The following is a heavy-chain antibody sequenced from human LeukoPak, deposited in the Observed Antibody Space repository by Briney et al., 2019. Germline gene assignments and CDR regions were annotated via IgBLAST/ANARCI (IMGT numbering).Heavy chain of an antibody. Sequence: ASVKVSCKASGYTFTGYYMHWVRQAPGQGLEWMGRINPNSGGTNYAQKFQGRVTMTRDTSISTAYMELSRLRSDDTAVYYCAREENSYGYEFDSWGQGTLVTVSS. J-gene: IGHJ4*02. CDR2: INPNSGGT. CDR3: AREENSYGYEFDS. CDR1: GYTFTGYY. V-gene: IGHV1-2*06. D-gene: IGHD5-18*01.